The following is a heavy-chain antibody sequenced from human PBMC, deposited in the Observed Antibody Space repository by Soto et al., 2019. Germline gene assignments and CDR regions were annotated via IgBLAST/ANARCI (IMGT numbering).Heavy chain of an antibody. CDR1: GGSISRGGYY. CDR2: IYYRGST. J-gene: IGHJ6*02. CDR3: ARAEEDSSYYYCYGMDV. Sequence: QVQLQESGPGLVKPSQTLSLTCTVSGGSISRGGYYWSWIRQHPGKGLEWIGYIYYRGSTYYNPSLKSRVTISVDTSKNQFSLKLSSVTAADTAVYYCARAEEDSSYYYCYGMDVWGQGTMVTVSS. V-gene: IGHV4-31*03. D-gene: IGHD2-15*01.